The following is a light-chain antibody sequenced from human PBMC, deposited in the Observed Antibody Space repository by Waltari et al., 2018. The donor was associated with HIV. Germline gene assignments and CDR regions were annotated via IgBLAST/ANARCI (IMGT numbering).Light chain of an antibody. CDR2: ELS. J-gene: IGLJ3*02. Sequence: QSALTQPPSASGSPGQSVTISCTGTSSDVGGYNYVSCYQQHPGRAPKLMIYELSKRPSGVPDRFLGSKSGDTASLAVSGLQAEDEADYYCSSYTGSDIVMFGGGTKLTVL. CDR3: SSYTGSDIVM. V-gene: IGLV2-8*01. CDR1: SSDVGGYNY.